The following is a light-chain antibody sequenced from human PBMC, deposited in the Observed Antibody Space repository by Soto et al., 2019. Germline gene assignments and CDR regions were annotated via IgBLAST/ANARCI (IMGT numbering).Light chain of an antibody. CDR2: GAS. CDR1: QSVNTN. CDR3: QQYKIWTPET. J-gene: IGKJ1*01. Sequence: EILMTKSPATLSVSPGEGATLSCRASQSVNTNLAWYQQTPGQAPRLLIYGASTRASGIPARFSGSGSGTEFTLTISSLQSEDFAVYYCQQYKIWTPETFCQGTKVDIK. V-gene: IGKV3-15*01.